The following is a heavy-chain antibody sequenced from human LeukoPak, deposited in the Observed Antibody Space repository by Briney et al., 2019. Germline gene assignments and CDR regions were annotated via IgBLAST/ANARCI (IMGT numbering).Heavy chain of an antibody. CDR1: GYSISSGYY. J-gene: IGHJ4*02. V-gene: IGHV4-38-2*01. CDR3: ARGGGYGVFDY. CDR2: IYHSGST. D-gene: IGHD5-12*01. Sequence: SKTLSLTCAVSGYSISSGYYWGWIRQPPGKGLEWTGSIYHSGSTYYNPSLKSRVTISVDTSKNQFSLKLSSVTAADTAVYYCARGGGYGVFDYWGQGTLVTVSS.